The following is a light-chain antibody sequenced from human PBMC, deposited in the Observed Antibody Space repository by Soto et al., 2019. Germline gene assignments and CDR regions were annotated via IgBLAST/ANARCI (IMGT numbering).Light chain of an antibody. J-gene: IGKJ1*01. Sequence: IVLTQSPGTLSLSPGEGATLSCRASQSVNSVYLAWYQQKPGQAPRLLIYGASSRATGIPDRFSGSGSGTDFTLTISRLDPEDFAVYFCQQYDSSPRTFGQGTKVDIK. V-gene: IGKV3-20*01. CDR3: QQYDSSPRT. CDR1: QSVNSVY. CDR2: GAS.